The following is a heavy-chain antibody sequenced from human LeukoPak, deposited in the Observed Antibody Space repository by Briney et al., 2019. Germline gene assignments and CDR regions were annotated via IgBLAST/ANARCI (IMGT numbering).Heavy chain of an antibody. CDR3: ARGGIAAVWWYFDL. Sequence: SETLSLTCTVSGGSISSSSYYWGWIRQPPGKGLEWIGEINHSGSTNYNPSLKSRVTISVDTSKNQFSLKLSSVTAADTAVYYCARGGIAAVWWYFDLWGRGTLVTVSS. CDR1: GGSISSSSYY. D-gene: IGHD6-13*01. J-gene: IGHJ2*01. V-gene: IGHV4-39*07. CDR2: INHSGST.